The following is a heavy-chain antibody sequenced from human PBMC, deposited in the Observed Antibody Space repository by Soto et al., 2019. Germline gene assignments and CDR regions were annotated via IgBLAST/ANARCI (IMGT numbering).Heavy chain of an antibody. CDR1: GFIFENFG. CDR2: ISGSGFKK. V-gene: IGHV3-23*01. Sequence: LRLSCAASGFIFENFGMSWVRQAPGKGLEWISSISGSGFKKYYADSVKGRFTIARDNSKSTVYLELNNLSAEDTAVYHCAKNQGVELVPLATVDWFDPWGQGSVVTVSS. J-gene: IGHJ5*02. D-gene: IGHD1-26*01. CDR3: AKNQGVELVPLATVDWFDP.